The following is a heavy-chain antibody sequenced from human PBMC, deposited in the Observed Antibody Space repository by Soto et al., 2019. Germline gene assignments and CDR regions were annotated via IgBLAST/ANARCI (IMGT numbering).Heavy chain of an antibody. Sequence: QVQLVQSGAEVKKPGASVKVSCKASGYTFTSYDINWVRQATGQGLEWMGWMNPNSGNTGYAQKFQGRVTMTRNTAISTAYRELSSLRAEDTAVYYCARGRSYDFWSGYYQPPPYWGQGTLVTVSS. J-gene: IGHJ4*02. CDR3: ARGRSYDFWSGYYQPPPY. V-gene: IGHV1-8*01. CDR1: GYTFTSYD. CDR2: MNPNSGNT. D-gene: IGHD3-3*01.